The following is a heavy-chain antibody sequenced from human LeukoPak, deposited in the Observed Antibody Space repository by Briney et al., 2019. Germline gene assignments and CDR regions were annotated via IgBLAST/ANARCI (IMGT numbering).Heavy chain of an antibody. CDR2: ISYDGSNK. V-gene: IGHV3-30*04. J-gene: IGHJ4*02. CDR1: GITFSSYA. CDR3: ARVMGRYCSSNSCYVDY. D-gene: IGHD2-2*01. Sequence: PGGSLRLSCAASGITFSSYAMHWVRQAPGKGLEWVAVISYDGSNKYYADSVKGRFTISRDNSKNTLYLQMNSLRAEDTAVYYCARVMGRYCSSNSCYVDYWGQGTVVTVSS.